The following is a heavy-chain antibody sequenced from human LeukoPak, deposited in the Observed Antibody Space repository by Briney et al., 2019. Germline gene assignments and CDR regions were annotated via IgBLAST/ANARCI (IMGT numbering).Heavy chain of an antibody. CDR1: GFTFSSYA. J-gene: IGHJ4*02. V-gene: IGHV3-30-3*01. Sequence: GALRLSCAASGFTFSSYAMHWVRQAPGKGLEWVAVISYDGSNKYYADSVKGRFTISRDNSKNTLYLQMNSLRPEDTAVYYCASEGFYGSGSSPTFYFDYWGQGTLVTVSS. CDR3: ASEGFYGSGSSPTFYFDY. CDR2: ISYDGSNK. D-gene: IGHD3-10*01.